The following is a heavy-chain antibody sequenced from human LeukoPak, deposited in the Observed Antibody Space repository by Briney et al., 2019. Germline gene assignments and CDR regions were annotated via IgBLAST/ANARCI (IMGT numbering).Heavy chain of an antibody. CDR2: INYSGST. J-gene: IGHJ3*02. Sequence: SETLSLTCTVSGGSINSYYWSWIRQSPGKGLEWIGYINYSGSTNYNPSLKGRVTMSVDTSKNQVSLKLSSVTAADTAVYYCARVLLLAAAGPAAFDIWGQGTMVTVSS. CDR3: ARVLLLAAAGPAAFDI. CDR1: GGSINSYY. V-gene: IGHV4-59*01. D-gene: IGHD6-13*01.